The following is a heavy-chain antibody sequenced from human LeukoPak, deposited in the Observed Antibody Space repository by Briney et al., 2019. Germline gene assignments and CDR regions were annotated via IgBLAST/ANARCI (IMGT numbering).Heavy chain of an antibody. D-gene: IGHD3-22*01. CDR1: GGSISSYS. CDR3: AGESYYYDSTGKLHYYFDY. V-gene: IGHV4-59*01. Sequence: SETLSLTCTVSGGSISSYSWSWIRQPPGKRREWMGYIYYSGGTSYNPSLKTRVTISVDTSKNQFSLNMNSVTAADTAVYYCAGESYYYDSTGKLHYYFDYWGQGTPVTVSS. J-gene: IGHJ4*02. CDR2: IYYSGGT.